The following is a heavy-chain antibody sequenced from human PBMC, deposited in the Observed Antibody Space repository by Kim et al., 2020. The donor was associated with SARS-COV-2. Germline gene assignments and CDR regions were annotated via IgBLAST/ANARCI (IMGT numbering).Heavy chain of an antibody. CDR2: INHSGST. CDR3: ARGGWDLDCSGGSCYGAYYYYGMYT. Sequence: SETLSLTCAVYGGSFSGYYWSWIRQPPGKGLEWIGEINHSGSTNYNPYLKSRVTISVDTSKNQLSLKLSSVTAADTAGDYCARGGWDLDCSGGSCYGAYYYYGMYTWGEGATVTASS. J-gene: IGHJ6*02. CDR1: GGSFSGYY. D-gene: IGHD2-15*01. V-gene: IGHV4-34*01.